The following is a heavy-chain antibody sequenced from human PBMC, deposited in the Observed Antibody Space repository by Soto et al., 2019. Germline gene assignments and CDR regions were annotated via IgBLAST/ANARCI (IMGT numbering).Heavy chain of an antibody. D-gene: IGHD6-19*01. Sequence: EVQLVESGGGLVQPGGSLRLSCEASGFTFSSYWMYWVRQAPGKGLVWVSRTKSDGSDTSYADSVKGRFTISRDNAKNTLYLQMNSLRAEDTAVYYCARDRGWSLFDYWGQGTLVTVSS. CDR2: TKSDGSDT. CDR1: GFTFSSYW. CDR3: ARDRGWSLFDY. V-gene: IGHV3-74*01. J-gene: IGHJ4*02.